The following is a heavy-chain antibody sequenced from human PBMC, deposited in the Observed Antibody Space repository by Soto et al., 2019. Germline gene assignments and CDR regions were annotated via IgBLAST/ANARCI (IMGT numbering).Heavy chain of an antibody. Sequence: EEQLLESGGVLVQPGGSLRLSCAASGLTFSRYAMSWVRQAPGKGLELVSIINPSGDITYYGDSVKGRFTISRDNSKNTRSLQMNSLRAEDTAVYYCAKSLRPNTLTTYYLDYRGQGTLVTVSS. V-gene: IGHV3-23*01. D-gene: IGHD1-1*01. CDR1: GLTFSRYA. J-gene: IGHJ4*02. CDR2: INPSGDIT. CDR3: AKSLRPNTLTTYYLDY.